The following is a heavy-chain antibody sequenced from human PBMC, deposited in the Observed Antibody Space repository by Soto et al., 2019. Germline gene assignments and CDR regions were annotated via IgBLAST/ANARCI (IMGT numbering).Heavy chain of an antibody. Sequence: VQLVESGGGVVQPGRSLRLLCEASGFSFSRYGMHGVRQAPGMGLEWVAVISWDGLAQYYADSVKGRFTISRDNSQSTLYLQINSLRTEDTAIYYCAKETIQVGGPNYFDYWGQGALVTVSS. CDR1: GFSFSRYG. V-gene: IGHV3-30*18. J-gene: IGHJ4*02. D-gene: IGHD1-1*01. CDR3: AKETIQVGGPNYFDY. CDR2: ISWDGLAQ.